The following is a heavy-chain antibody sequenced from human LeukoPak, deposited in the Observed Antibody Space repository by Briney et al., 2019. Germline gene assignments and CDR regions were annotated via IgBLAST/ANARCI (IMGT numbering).Heavy chain of an antibody. CDR1: GGTFSSYA. J-gene: IGHJ6*03. V-gene: IGHV1-69*13. D-gene: IGHD4-11*01. CDR3: ARSATVTTYDYFYFYMDV. CDR2: IIPIFGTA. Sequence: ASVKVSCKASGGTFSSYAISWVRQAPGQGLEWMGGIIPIFGTANYAQKFQGRVTITADESTSTAYMELSRLRSDDTAVYYCARSATVTTYDYFYFYMDVWGEGTTVTVS.